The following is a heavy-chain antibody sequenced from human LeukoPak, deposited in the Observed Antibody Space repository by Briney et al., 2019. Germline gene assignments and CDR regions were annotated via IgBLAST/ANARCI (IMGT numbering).Heavy chain of an antibody. J-gene: IGHJ4*02. D-gene: IGHD3-10*01. CDR2: ISSNSRYI. CDR1: GFPFSGYW. V-gene: IGHV3-21*01. Sequence: GGSLRLSCAASGFPFSGYWMHWVRQAPGKGLEWVSYISSNSRYIYYADSVKGRFTISRDNAKNSLYLQMNSLRTEDAAVYYCARGPGGSGSYYDYWGQGTLVTVSS. CDR3: ARGPGGSGSYYDY.